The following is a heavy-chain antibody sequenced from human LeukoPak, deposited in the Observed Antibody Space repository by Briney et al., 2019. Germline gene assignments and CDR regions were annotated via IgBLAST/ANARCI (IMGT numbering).Heavy chain of an antibody. J-gene: IGHJ4*02. CDR2: IIPIFGTA. V-gene: IGHV1-69*13. Sequence: SVKVSCTASGGTFSSYAISWVRQAPGQGLEWMGGIIPIFGTANYAQKFQGRVTITADESTSTAYMELSSLRSEDTAVYYCAREPPYYYDSSGSPMGYWGQGTLVTVSS. D-gene: IGHD3-22*01. CDR3: AREPPYYYDSSGSPMGY. CDR1: GGTFSSYA.